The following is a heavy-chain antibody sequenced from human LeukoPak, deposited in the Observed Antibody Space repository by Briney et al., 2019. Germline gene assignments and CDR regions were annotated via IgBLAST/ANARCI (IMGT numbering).Heavy chain of an antibody. D-gene: IGHD3-22*01. V-gene: IGHV3-74*01. Sequence: GGSLRLSCVASGFTFNNYWMHWVRQAPGKGLVWVSRLNSDGSSTSYADSVKGRFTISRDNAKNSLYLQMNSLRAEDTAVYYCARCGDSSGYYSHYYYYYGMDVWGQGTTVTVSS. CDR2: LNSDGSST. CDR1: GFTFNNYW. CDR3: ARCGDSSGYYSHYYYYYGMDV. J-gene: IGHJ6*02.